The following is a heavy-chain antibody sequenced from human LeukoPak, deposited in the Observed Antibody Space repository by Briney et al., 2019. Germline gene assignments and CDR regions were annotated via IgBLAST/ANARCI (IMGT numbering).Heavy chain of an antibody. D-gene: IGHD4-23*01. CDR3: ARAPAGGPFDN. Sequence: ASGRVSCKASGHTFTGYYIHWVRQDPEQRLEWMAWLNPNSGDTDSAQKFQGRVTMTRDTSITTAYLELSSLRSDDTAVYYCARAPAGGPFDNWGQGTLVTVSS. CDR2: LNPNSGDT. V-gene: IGHV1-2*02. CDR1: GHTFTGYY. J-gene: IGHJ4*02.